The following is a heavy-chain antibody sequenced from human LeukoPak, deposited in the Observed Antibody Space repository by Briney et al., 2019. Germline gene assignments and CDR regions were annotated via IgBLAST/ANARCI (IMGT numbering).Heavy chain of an antibody. Sequence: GGSLTLSCAASGFTFSSYAMHWVRQAPGKGLEWVAVISYDGSNKYYADSVKGRFTISRDNSKNTLYLQMNSLRAEDTAVYYCARGWAVWGQGTMVTVSS. V-gene: IGHV3-30*14. CDR2: ISYDGSNK. CDR3: ARGWAV. CDR1: GFTFSSYA. J-gene: IGHJ3*01. D-gene: IGHD3-16*01.